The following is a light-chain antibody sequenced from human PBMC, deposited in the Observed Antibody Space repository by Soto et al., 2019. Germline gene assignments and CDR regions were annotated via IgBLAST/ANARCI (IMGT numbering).Light chain of an antibody. CDR2: EVN. V-gene: IGLV2-23*02. CDR3: CSHVGGSTWTGV. CDR1: SSDVGSYNL. Sequence: QSALTQPASVSGSPGQSITISCTGTSSDVGSYNLVSWYQQHPGKAPKFMIYEVNKRPSGVSNRFSGSKSGNTASLTISGLQAEDEGDYYCCSHVGGSTWTGVVGGGTKLTVL. J-gene: IGLJ2*01.